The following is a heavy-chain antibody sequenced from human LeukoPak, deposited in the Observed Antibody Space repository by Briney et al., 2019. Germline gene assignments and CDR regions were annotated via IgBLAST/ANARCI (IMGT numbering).Heavy chain of an antibody. D-gene: IGHD3-3*01. V-gene: IGHV3-23*01. CDR3: AKDQRGYYDTVIDVDF. J-gene: IGHJ4*02. CDR2: ISGSGETT. Sequence: GGSLRLSCAASGFTFSSFPMTWVRQGPGKGLEWVSGISGSGETTYYGDSVKGRFTISRDNSKNTLYLQMSSLTAEDTALYYCAKDQRGYYDTVIDVDFWGQGSLVTVSS. CDR1: GFTFSSFP.